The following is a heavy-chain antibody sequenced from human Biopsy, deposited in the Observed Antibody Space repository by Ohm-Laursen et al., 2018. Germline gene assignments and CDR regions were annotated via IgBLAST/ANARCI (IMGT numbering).Heavy chain of an antibody. D-gene: IGHD6-19*01. J-gene: IGHJ4*02. CDR3: ARGMRSSGWPYFDS. CDR2: IYDRGSTA. V-gene: IGHV4-61*01. Sequence: SQTLSLTCTVSGDSVSSGSFYWTWIRQPPGQGLEYIGYIYDRGSTANYNPSLKNRVTMSVDTSKNQFYLKLYSVTAADTAIYYCARGMRSSGWPYFDSWGQGTLVTVSS. CDR1: GDSVSSGSFY.